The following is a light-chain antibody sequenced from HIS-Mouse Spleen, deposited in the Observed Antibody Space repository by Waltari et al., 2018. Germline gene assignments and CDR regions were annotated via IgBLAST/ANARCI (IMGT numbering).Light chain of an antibody. V-gene: IGKV4-1*01. CDR3: QQYYSTPFT. CDR1: QSVLYSSTNKNY. Sequence: DIVMTQSPDSLAVSLGERVTINCKSSQSVLYSSTNKNYLAWYQQKPGQPPKLLIYWASTRESGVPDRFSGSGSGTDFTLTISSLQAEDVAVYYCQQYYSTPFTFGPGTKVDIK. CDR2: WAS. J-gene: IGKJ3*01.